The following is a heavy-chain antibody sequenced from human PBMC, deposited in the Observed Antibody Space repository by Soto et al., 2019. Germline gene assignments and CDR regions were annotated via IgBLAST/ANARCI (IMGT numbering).Heavy chain of an antibody. CDR2: IIPIFGTA. CDR1: GGTFSSYA. D-gene: IGHD2-2*01. V-gene: IGHV1-69*06. CDR3: ATTPGYCSSTSCYPTNYYYYGMDV. J-gene: IGHJ6*02. Sequence: SVKVSCKASGGTFSSYAISWVRQAPGQGLEWMGGIIPIFGTANYAQKFQGRVTITADKSTSTAYMELSSLRSEDTAVYYCATTPGYCSSTSCYPTNYYYYGMDVWGQGTTVTVSS.